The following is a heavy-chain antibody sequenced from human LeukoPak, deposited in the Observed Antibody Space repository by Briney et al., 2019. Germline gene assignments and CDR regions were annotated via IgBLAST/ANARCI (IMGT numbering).Heavy chain of an antibody. CDR3: ARDPIYYYDSSGYYYYGMDV. D-gene: IGHD3-22*01. CDR2: IYYSGST. J-gene: IGHJ6*02. Sequence: SETLSLTCTVSGGPISSGGYYWSWIRQHPGKGLEWIGYIYYSGSTYYNPSLKSRVTISVDTSKNQFSLKLSSVTAADTAVYYCARDPIYYYDSSGYYYYGMDVWGQGTTVTVSS. CDR1: GGPISSGGYY. V-gene: IGHV4-31*03.